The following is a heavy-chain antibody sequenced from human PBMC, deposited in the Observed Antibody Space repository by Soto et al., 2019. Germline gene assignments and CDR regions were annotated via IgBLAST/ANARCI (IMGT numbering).Heavy chain of an antibody. J-gene: IGHJ4*02. CDR2: AY. D-gene: IGHD2-15*01. CDR1: GFSVTTRGMT. V-gene: IGHV2-5*01. Sequence: QITLKESGPTLVKPTQTLTLTCTVSGFSVTTRGMTLGWIRQAPGNAPEWLALAYQYSPSLQNRVTFTKDTSKNEVVLTVTNMDPADTASYYCTLREDTSRGPIYWGQGILVTVSS. CDR3: TLREDTSRGPIY.